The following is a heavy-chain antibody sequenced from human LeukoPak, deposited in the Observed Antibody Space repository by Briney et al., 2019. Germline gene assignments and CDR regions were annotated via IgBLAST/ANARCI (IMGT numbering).Heavy chain of an antibody. CDR2: ISYDGSNK. J-gene: IGHJ6*02. CDR1: GFTFSSYA. D-gene: IGHD3-3*01. Sequence: GGSLRLSCAASGFTFSSYAMHWVRQAPGKGLEWVAVISYDGSNKYYADSVKGRFTISRDNSKNTLYLQMNSLRAEDTAVYYCARVPYYDFWSGYYTTPYYYYGMDVWGQGTTVTVSS. CDR3: ARVPYYDFWSGYYTTPYYYYGMDV. V-gene: IGHV3-30-3*01.